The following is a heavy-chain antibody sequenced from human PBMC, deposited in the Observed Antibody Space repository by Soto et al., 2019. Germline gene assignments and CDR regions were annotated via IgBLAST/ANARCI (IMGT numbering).Heavy chain of an antibody. CDR1: GFTFSTYA. Sequence: PGGSLRLSCAASGFTFSTYAMSWVRQAPGKGLEWVSGISGSGGSTYYADSVKGRFTISRDNSKNTLYVQMNSLRAEDTAVYYCAKETAVAGTSGWFDPWGQGTLVTVSS. J-gene: IGHJ5*02. CDR3: AKETAVAGTSGWFDP. V-gene: IGHV3-23*01. CDR2: ISGSGGST. D-gene: IGHD6-19*01.